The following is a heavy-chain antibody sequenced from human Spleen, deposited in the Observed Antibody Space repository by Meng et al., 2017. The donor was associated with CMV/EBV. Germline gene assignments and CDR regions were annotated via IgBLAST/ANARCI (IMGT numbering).Heavy chain of an antibody. D-gene: IGHD3-10*01. CDR2: ISAYNGNT. CDR1: GYTFTSYG. V-gene: IGHV1-18*01. CDR3: ARDYTYYYGSGSLYYFDY. J-gene: IGHJ4*02. Sequence: ASVKVSCKASGYTFTSYGISWVRQAPGQGLEWMGWISAYNGNTNYAQKLQGRVTMTTDTSTSTAYMELRSLRSDDTAVYYCARDYTYYYGSGSLYYFDYWGQGTLVIVSS.